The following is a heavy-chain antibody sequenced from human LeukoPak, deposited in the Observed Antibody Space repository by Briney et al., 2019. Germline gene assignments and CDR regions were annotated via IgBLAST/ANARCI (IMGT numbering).Heavy chain of an antibody. CDR2: IYNTVDV. CDR3: ARSRYYDSTGYNPTYYFDS. V-gene: IGHV4-59*01. J-gene: IGHJ4*02. CDR1: GGSIIGSY. D-gene: IGHD3-22*01. Sequence: SETLSLTCTVSGGSIIGSYWTWIRQSPGKSLEYIGYIYNTVDVNYSPSLKSRVTISIDTSGNQFSLRLNSVTAADTALYYCARSRYYDSTGYNPTYYFDSWGQGALVTVSS.